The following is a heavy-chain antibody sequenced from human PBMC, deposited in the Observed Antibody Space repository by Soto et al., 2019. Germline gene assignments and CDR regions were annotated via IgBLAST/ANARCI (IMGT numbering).Heavy chain of an antibody. Sequence: QVQLVQSGAEVKKPGASVKVSCKASGYTFTSYGISWVRQAPGQGLEWMGWISAYNGNTNYAQKLQGRVTMTTDTSTSTADREQRSLRSEDTAVDYWARDGSRGYDYGYWGQGTLVTVSS. CDR3: ARDGSRGYDYGY. D-gene: IGHD4-17*01. CDR1: GYTFTSYG. V-gene: IGHV1-18*01. J-gene: IGHJ4*02. CDR2: ISAYNGNT.